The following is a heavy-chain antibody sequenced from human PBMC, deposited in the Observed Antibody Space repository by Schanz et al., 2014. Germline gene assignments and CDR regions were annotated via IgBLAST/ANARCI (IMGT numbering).Heavy chain of an antibody. CDR2: ISYDGSHK. J-gene: IGHJ4*02. Sequence: VQLVESGGGFVQPGGSLRLSCAASGFTFSDSWMHWVRQAPGKGLEWVAVISYDGSHKDYADSVKGRFTISRDNSKNTLYLQMNSLRTEDTAVYFCAKSYDTSGYSGFDYWGQGTLVTVSS. CDR1: GFTFSDSW. D-gene: IGHD3-22*01. V-gene: IGHV3-30*18. CDR3: AKSYDTSGYSGFDY.